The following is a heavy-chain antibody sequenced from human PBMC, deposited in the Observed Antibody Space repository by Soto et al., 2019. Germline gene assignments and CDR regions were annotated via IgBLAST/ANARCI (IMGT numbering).Heavy chain of an antibody. Sequence: EVQLVETGGGLIQPRGSLRLSCAASGFTVRTNYMSWVRQAPGKGLEWVSVISGSGGSTYYADSVKGRFTISRDNSKNTLYLQMNSLRAEDTAVYYCAKDSGVCFDYWGQGTLVTVSS. CDR1: GFTVRTNY. J-gene: IGHJ4*02. V-gene: IGHV3-23*04. CDR2: ISGSGGST. CDR3: AKDSGVCFDY. D-gene: IGHD1-26*01.